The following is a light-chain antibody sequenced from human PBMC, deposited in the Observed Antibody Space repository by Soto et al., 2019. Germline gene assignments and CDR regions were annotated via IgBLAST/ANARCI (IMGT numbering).Light chain of an antibody. Sequence: QSVLTQPASVSGSPGQSIAISCTGTSSDVGSYNLVSWYQQHPGKAPKLMIYEVSKRPSGVSDRFSGCKSGNTASLTISGLQAEYEADYYCCSYDGNPYVFGTGTKLTVL. V-gene: IGLV2-23*02. CDR3: CSYDGNPYV. J-gene: IGLJ1*01. CDR2: EVS. CDR1: SSDVGSYNL.